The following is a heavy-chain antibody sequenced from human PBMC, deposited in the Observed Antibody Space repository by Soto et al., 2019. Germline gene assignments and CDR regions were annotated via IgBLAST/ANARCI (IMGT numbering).Heavy chain of an antibody. CDR1: EFAFNTYA. CDR2: IWYDGRNK. D-gene: IGHD4-4*01. J-gene: IGHJ4*02. V-gene: IGHV3-33*01. Sequence: GGSLRLSCVASEFAFNTYAIHWVRRAPGQGLEWVAVIWYDGRNKYYAESVKGLFTISRDNSENTVSLQMNSLRPDDTAIYHCARGGLQSFYFPPDFWGRGTLVTVSS. CDR3: ARGGLQSFYFPPDF.